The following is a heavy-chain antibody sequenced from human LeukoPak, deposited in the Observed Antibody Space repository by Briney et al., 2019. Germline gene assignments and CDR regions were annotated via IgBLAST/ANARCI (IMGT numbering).Heavy chain of an antibody. V-gene: IGHV1-18*01. CDR3: AIYCSGGSCYGMDV. Sequence: ASVKVSCKASGYTFTSYGISWVRQAPGQGLEWMGCISAYNGNTNYAQKLQGRVTLTTDTSTSTAYMELRSLRSDDTAVYYCAIYCSGGSCYGMDVWGQGTTVTVSS. D-gene: IGHD2-15*01. CDR1: GYTFTSYG. J-gene: IGHJ6*02. CDR2: ISAYNGNT.